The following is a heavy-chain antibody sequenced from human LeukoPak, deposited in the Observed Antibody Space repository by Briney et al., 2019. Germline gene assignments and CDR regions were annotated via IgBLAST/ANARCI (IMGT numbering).Heavy chain of an antibody. J-gene: IGHJ3*02. D-gene: IGHD3-22*01. Sequence: ASVKVSCKASGYTFTHYDINWVRQAAGQGLEWVGWMNPNSGDTGSASQFQGRGTLTRNTSISTAYLDLSSLRSEKTAVYYCNTNYYDRTGYSLIIWGQGTLVTVSS. CDR2: MNPNSGDT. CDR1: GYTFTHYD. CDR3: NTNYYDRTGYSLII. V-gene: IGHV1-8*03.